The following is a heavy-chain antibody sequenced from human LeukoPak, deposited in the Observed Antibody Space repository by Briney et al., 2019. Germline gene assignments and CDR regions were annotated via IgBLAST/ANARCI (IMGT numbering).Heavy chain of an antibody. D-gene: IGHD2-2*01. J-gene: IGHJ6*02. CDR3: ARMTDCSSTSCHGNHGMDI. CDR1: GNYW. Sequence: GSLRLSCAASGNYWMHWVRQAPGKELVWVSRINIDGSNTKYADSVKGRFTISRDNAKNTLYLQMNSLRVEDTAVYYCARMTDCSSTSCHGNHGMDIWGQGTTVIVSS. V-gene: IGHV3-74*01. CDR2: INIDGSNT.